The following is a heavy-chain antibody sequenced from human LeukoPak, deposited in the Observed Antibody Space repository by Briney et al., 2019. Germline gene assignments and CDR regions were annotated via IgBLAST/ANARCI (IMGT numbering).Heavy chain of an antibody. Sequence: SETLSLTCTVSGGSISSYYWSWIRQPPGKGLEWIGYIYYTGTTNYNPSLKSRVTISLDTSKNQFSLKLSSVTAADTAVYYCARLLCSGGSCSPINWFAPWGQGTLVPVPS. J-gene: IGHJ5*02. CDR3: ARLLCSGGSCSPINWFAP. D-gene: IGHD2-15*01. CDR1: GGSISSYY. CDR2: IYYTGTT. V-gene: IGHV4-59*12.